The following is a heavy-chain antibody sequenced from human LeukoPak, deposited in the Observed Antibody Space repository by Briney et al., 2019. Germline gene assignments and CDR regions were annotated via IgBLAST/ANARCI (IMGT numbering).Heavy chain of an antibody. Sequence: RAGGSLRLSCAASGFTFSSYAMRWVRQAPGKGLEWVSAISGSGGSTYYADSVKGRFTISRDNSKNTLYLQMNSLRAEDTAVYYCAKDVGYGCLNWFDPWGQGTLVTVSS. D-gene: IGHD5-12*01. CDR3: AKDVGYGCLNWFDP. CDR1: GFTFSSYA. CDR2: ISGSGGST. V-gene: IGHV3-23*01. J-gene: IGHJ5*02.